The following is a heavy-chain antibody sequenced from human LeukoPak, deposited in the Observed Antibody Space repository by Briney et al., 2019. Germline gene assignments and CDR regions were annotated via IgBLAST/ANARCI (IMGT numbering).Heavy chain of an antibody. V-gene: IGHV3-66*01. CDR2: IYSGGST. CDR3: ARARSGPGTVVFDY. CDR1: GFTVSSNY. J-gene: IGHJ4*02. Sequence: GRSLRLSCAAAGFTVSSNYMSWVRQAPGKGLEWVSIIYSGGSTYYADSLKGRFTISRDNSKNTLYLQMNSLRAEDTAVYYCARARSGPGTVVFDYWGQGTLVTVSS. D-gene: IGHD3-10*01.